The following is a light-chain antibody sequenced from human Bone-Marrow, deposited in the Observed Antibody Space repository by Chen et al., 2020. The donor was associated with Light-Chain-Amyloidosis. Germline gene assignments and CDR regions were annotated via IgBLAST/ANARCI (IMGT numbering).Light chain of an antibody. V-gene: IGLV1-44*01. Sequence: QSVLTQPPSASGTPGQRVTISCSGGSSNIGSNAVSWYQQFPGTAPKLLIYTSNQWPSGVPDRFSGSKSGTSASLAISGLQSEDEAGYYCAAWDDSLNGWVFGGGTKLTVL. CDR3: AAWDDSLNGWV. CDR2: TSN. J-gene: IGLJ3*02. CDR1: SSNIGSNA.